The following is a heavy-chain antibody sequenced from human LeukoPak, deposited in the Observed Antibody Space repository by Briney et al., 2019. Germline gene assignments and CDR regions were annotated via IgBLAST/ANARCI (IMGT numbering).Heavy chain of an antibody. CDR3: ARNPYYDFWSGYRYFDY. V-gene: IGHV3-21*01. D-gene: IGHD3-3*01. CDR2: ISSSSSYI. J-gene: IGHJ4*02. Sequence: KPGGSLRLSCAASGFTFSSYSMNWVRQAPGKGLEWVSSISSSSSYIYYADSVKGRFTISRDNAKNSLYLQMNSLRAEDTAVYYCARNPYYDFWSGYRYFDYWGQGTLVTVSS. CDR1: GFTFSSYS.